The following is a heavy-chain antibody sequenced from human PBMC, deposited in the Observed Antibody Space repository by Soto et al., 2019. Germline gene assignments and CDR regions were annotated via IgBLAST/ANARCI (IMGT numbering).Heavy chain of an antibody. CDR3: ARWTTVTTFFDY. CDR1: GGSISSYY. V-gene: IGHV4-59*01. J-gene: IGHJ4*02. Sequence: SETLSLTCTVSGGSISSYYWSWIRQPPGKGLEWIGYIYYSGSTNYNPSFKSRVTISVDTSKNQFSLKLSSVTAADTAVYYCARWTTVTTFFDYWGQGTLVTVSS. CDR2: IYYSGST. D-gene: IGHD4-17*01.